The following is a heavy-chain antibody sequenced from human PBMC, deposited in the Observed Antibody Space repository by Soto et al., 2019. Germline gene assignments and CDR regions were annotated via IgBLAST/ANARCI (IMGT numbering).Heavy chain of an antibody. CDR1: GFTFSSYA. CDR2: ISYDGSNK. D-gene: IGHD5-12*01. V-gene: IGHV3-30-3*01. J-gene: IGHJ4*02. CDR3: ASWHSGYDQHDY. Sequence: GGSLRLSCAASGFTFSSYAMHWVRQAPGKGLEWVAVISYDGSNKYYADSVKGRFTISRDNSKNTLYLQMNSLRAEDTAVYYCASWHSGYDQHDYRGQGSFVIVSS.